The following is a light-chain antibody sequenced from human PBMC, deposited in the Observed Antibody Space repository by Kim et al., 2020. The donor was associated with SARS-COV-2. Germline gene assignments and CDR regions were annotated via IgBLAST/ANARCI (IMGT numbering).Light chain of an antibody. J-gene: IGKJ2*01. V-gene: IGKV1-39*01. CDR1: QNIGGY. CDR3: QQSWSTPHT. CDR2: TAS. Sequence: DIQMTQSPSSLSASVGDRVIITCRASQNIGGYLNWYHQKPGKAPKLLIYTASTLQSWVPSRFSGSGSGTDFTLTITSLQPEDFATYYCQQSWSTPHTFGQGTKVDIK.